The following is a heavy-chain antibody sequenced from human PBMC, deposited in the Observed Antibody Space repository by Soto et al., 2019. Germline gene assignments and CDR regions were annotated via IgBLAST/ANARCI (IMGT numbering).Heavy chain of an antibody. V-gene: IGHV1-69*02. CDR2: IIPILGIA. J-gene: IGHJ4*02. CDR3: ARGYNCSGGSCYPLFDY. D-gene: IGHD2-15*01. CDR1: GGTFSSYT. Sequence: QVQLVQSGAEVKKPGSSVKVSCKASGGTFSSYTISWVRQAPGQGLEWMGRIIPILGIANYAQKFQGRGTITADKSTSTAYMGLSSLRSEDTDVYYCARGYNCSGGSCYPLFDYWGQGTLVTVSS.